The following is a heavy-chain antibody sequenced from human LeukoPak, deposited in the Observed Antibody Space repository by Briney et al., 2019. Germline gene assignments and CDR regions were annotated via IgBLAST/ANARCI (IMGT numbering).Heavy chain of an antibody. CDR2: ISSSSYT. J-gene: IGHJ4*02. CDR3: ARGSGVQVWSSLDY. Sequence: GGSLRLSCAASGFTFTTYGMTWVRQAPGKGLEWVSYISSSSYTVYADSVKGRFTISRDNAKSSLYLQMNSLRAEDTAVYYRARGSGVQVWSSLDYWGQGTLVTVSS. D-gene: IGHD5-18*01. V-gene: IGHV3-21*05. CDR1: GFTFTTYG.